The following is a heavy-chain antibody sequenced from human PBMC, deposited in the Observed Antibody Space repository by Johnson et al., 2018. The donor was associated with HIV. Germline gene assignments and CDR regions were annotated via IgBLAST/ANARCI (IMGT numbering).Heavy chain of an antibody. CDR3: AKSPGKDNGGNSGGIDF. V-gene: IGHV3-11*04. J-gene: IGHJ3*01. CDR1: GFTFSDYY. D-gene: IGHD4-23*01. CDR2: ISTSGGGI. Sequence: QVQLVESGGGLVKPGGSLRLSCAASGFTFSDYYMTWIRQAPGKGLEWVSHISTSGGGIYYTESVKGRFSISRDNSKNTLYLQMNSLRAEDTATYYCAKSPGKDNGGNSGGIDFWGQGTRVTVSS.